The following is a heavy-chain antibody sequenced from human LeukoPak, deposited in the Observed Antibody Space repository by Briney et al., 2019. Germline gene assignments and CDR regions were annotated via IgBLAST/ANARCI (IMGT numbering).Heavy chain of an antibody. V-gene: IGHV5-51*01. CDR2: IYPGDSDT. CDR3: ASSYSSSDPFYY. D-gene: IGHD6-6*01. CDR1: GYSFTSYS. Sequence: GESLKISCKGSGYSFTSYSIGWVRQMPGKGLEWMGIIYPGDSDTRYSPSFQGQVTISADKSISTAYLQWSSLKASDTAKYYWASSYSSSDPFYYWGQGTLVTVSS. J-gene: IGHJ4*02.